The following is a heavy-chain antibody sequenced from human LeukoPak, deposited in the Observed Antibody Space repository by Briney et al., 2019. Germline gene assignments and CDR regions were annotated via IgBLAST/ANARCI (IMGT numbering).Heavy chain of an antibody. CDR2: ISYDGSNK. J-gene: IGHJ4*02. D-gene: IGHD3-22*01. V-gene: IGHV3-30*03. Sequence: GGSLRLSCAASGFTFSSYGMHWVRQAPGKGLEWVAVISYDGSNKYYADSVKGRFTISRDNSKNTLYLQMNSLRAEDTAVYYCASPYDSSGYCDYRGQGTLVTVSS. CDR3: ASPYDSSGYCDY. CDR1: GFTFSSYG.